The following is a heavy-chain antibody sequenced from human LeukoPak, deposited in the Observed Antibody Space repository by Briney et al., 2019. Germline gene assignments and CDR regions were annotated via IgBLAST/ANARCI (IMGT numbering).Heavy chain of an antibody. CDR3: ARDIAGMDV. D-gene: IGHD6-13*01. CDR2: IYYSGSP. V-gene: IGHV4-59*01. CDR1: GGSISSYY. J-gene: IGHJ6*02. Sequence: SETLSLTCTVSGGSISSYYWSWIRQPPGKGLEWIGYIYYSGSPNYNPSLKSRVTISVDTPKNQFSLKLSSVTAADTAVYYCARDIAGMDVWGQGTTVTVS.